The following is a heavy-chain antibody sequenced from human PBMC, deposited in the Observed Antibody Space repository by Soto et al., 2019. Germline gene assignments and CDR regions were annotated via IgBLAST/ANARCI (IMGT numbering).Heavy chain of an antibody. CDR1: GNIFTSNG. Sequence: QVQLVQSGAEVKKPGASVKVSCKASGNIFTSNGFSWVRQAPGQGLEGMGWISAYTGGTNYLWKCQGRVTMTTDTPTRTSYMELRGLRSDDTAIYYCARVPHNFEGALYALDVWGQGTTVIVS. D-gene: IGHD3-9*01. J-gene: IGHJ6*02. CDR2: ISAYTGGT. V-gene: IGHV1-18*04. CDR3: ARVPHNFEGALYALDV.